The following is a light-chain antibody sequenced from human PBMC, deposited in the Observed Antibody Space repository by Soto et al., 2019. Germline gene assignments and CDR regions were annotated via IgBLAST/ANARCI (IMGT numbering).Light chain of an antibody. V-gene: IGLV1-40*01. CDR1: SSNIGSNS. CDR3: QSYDSSLSGYV. Sequence: QAVVTQPPSASGTPGQRVTISCSGSSSNIGSNSVNWYQQVPGTAPKLLIYGNSNRPSGVPDRFSGSKSGTSASLAITGLQAEDEADYYCQSYDSSLSGYVFGTGTKLTVL. CDR2: GNS. J-gene: IGLJ1*01.